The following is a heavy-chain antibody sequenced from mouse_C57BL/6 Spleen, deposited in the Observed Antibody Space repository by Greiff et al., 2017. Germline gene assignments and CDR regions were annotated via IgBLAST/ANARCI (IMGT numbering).Heavy chain of an antibody. CDR3: ARDRGGYDGYYSNFDY. Sequence: EVKVVESGGGLVKPGGSLKLSCAASGFTFSSYAMSWVRQTPEKRLEWVATISDGGSYTYYPDNVKGRFTISRDNAKNNLYLQMSHLKSEDTAMYYCARDRGGYDGYYSNFDYWGQGTTLTVSS. D-gene: IGHD2-3*01. CDR1: GFTFSSYA. V-gene: IGHV5-4*01. CDR2: ISDGGSYT. J-gene: IGHJ2*01.